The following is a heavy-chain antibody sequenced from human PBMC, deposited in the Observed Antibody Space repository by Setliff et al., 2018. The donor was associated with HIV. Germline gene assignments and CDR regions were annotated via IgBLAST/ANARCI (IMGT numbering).Heavy chain of an antibody. CDR2: IFPILGIA. CDR3: ARVPVPPPTNYHNSGSNSFWGMDV. V-gene: IGHV1-69*10. CDR1: GGTFSNYA. D-gene: IGHD3-10*01. J-gene: IGHJ6*03. Sequence: GASVKVSCKASGGTFSNYAISWVRQAPGQGLEWMGGIFPILGIANYAQRFQGRVTITADESTSTAYMELSSLRSEDTAVYYCARVPVPPPTNYHNSGSNSFWGMDVWGKGTTVTVSS.